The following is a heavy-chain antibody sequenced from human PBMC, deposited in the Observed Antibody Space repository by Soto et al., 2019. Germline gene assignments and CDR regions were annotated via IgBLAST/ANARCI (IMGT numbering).Heavy chain of an antibody. Sequence: GGSLRLSCAASGFMFDNYAMIWVRQAPGKGLEWVATVRGNSYGAYYADSVRGRFIISRDNSKNTMSLQLNSLRDDDTAIYYCAKGKSENGVDWLDPWGPGTLVTVS. D-gene: IGHD2-8*01. V-gene: IGHV3-23*01. CDR1: GFMFDNYA. CDR3: AKGKSENGVDWLDP. CDR2: VRGNSYGA. J-gene: IGHJ5*02.